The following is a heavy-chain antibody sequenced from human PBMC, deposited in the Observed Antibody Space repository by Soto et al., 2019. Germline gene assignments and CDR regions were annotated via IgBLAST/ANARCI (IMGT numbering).Heavy chain of an antibody. CDR3: ARGLGAVAYDY. CDR2: MNPNSGNT. CDR1: GYNFPRYD. D-gene: IGHD6-19*01. Sequence: GASVKGSFKGSGYNFPRYDINWVRQATGQGLEWMGWMNPNSGNTGYAQKFQGRVTMTRNTSISTAYMELSSLRSEDTAVYYCARGLGAVAYDYWGQGTLVTVS. J-gene: IGHJ4*02. V-gene: IGHV1-8*01.